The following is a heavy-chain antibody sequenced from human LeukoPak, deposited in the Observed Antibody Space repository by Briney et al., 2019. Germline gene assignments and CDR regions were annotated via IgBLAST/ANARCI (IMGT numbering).Heavy chain of an antibody. CDR2: IKQDGSEK. CDR1: RFTFSYYW. Sequence: PGGSLRLSCAASRFTFSYYWMNWVRQAPGKGLEWVANIKQDGSEKYYVDSVKGRFTISRDNAKNSLYLQMNSLRAEGTAVYYCARGNYYCSGTSCYTFLDYWGQGTLVTVSS. D-gene: IGHD2-2*02. V-gene: IGHV3-7*01. CDR3: ARGNYYCSGTSCYTFLDY. J-gene: IGHJ4*02.